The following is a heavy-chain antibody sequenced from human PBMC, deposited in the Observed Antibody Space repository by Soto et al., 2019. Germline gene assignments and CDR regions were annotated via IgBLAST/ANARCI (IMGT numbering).Heavy chain of an antibody. CDR3: AREVLWSRYFDY. V-gene: IGHV3-30*03. D-gene: IGHD3-10*01. Sequence: PGGSLRLSCAASGFTFSSYGMHWVRQAPGKGLEWVAVISYDGTTKSYADSVKGRFTISRDNSQNTLYLQMNSLRPEDTGVYYCAREVLWSRYFDYWGQGTLVTVSS. J-gene: IGHJ4*02. CDR2: ISYDGTTK. CDR1: GFTFSSYG.